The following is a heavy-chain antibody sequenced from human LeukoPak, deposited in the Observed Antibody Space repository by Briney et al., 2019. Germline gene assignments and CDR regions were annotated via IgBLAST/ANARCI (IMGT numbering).Heavy chain of an antibody. CDR1: TFTVSDTF. CDR2: MYTGGGT. J-gene: IGHJ5*02. CDR3: ARGPPFDP. V-gene: IGHV3-66*01. Sequence: GGSLRLSCVGLTFTVSDTFMSWVRQAPGKGLDWVSTMYTGGGTDYADSVKGRFTISRDSSKNTVYLQMNSLRDEDTAVYYCARGPPFDPWGQGTLVTVSS.